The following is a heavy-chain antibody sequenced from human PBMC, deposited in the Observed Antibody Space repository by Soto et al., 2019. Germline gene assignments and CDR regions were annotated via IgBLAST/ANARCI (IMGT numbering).Heavy chain of an antibody. V-gene: IGHV1-2*04. CDR3: TETARGYSGYDPLDY. D-gene: IGHD5-12*01. CDR1: GYTFTGYY. J-gene: IGHJ4*02. Sequence: QVQLVQSGAEVKKPGASVKVSCKASGYTFTGYYMHWVRQAPGQGLEWMGWINPNSGATNYAQKFQGWVTMTRDTSISTAYMELSRLRSDDTAVYYCTETARGYSGYDPLDYWGQGTLVTVSS. CDR2: INPNSGAT.